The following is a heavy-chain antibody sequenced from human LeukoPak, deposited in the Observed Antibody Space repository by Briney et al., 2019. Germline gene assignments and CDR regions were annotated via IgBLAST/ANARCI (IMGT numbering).Heavy chain of an antibody. Sequence: GGSLRLSCAASGLTFSDYYLSWIRQAPGKGLEWVAYISGNDPTIYYADSVKGRFTISRDNAKNSLYLQMNSLRAEDTALYYCARVSSSGYGVSSGLFYWGQGTLVTVSS. J-gene: IGHJ4*02. CDR2: ISGNDPTI. D-gene: IGHD5-18*01. CDR1: GLTFSDYY. CDR3: ARVSSSGYGVSSGLFY. V-gene: IGHV3-11*01.